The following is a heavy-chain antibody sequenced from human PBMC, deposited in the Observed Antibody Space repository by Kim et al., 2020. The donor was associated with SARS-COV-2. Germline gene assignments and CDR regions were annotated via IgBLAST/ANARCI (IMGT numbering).Heavy chain of an antibody. CDR1: GFTFSSYA. Sequence: GGSLRLSCAASGFTFSSYAMHWVRQAPGKGLEWVAVISYDGSNKYYADSVKGRFTISRDNSKNTLYLQMNSLRAEDTAVYYCARVSDIVATIYYYGMDVWGQGTTVTVSS. CDR3: ARVSDIVATIYYYGMDV. V-gene: IGHV3-30-3*01. D-gene: IGHD5-12*01. CDR2: ISYDGSNK. J-gene: IGHJ6*02.